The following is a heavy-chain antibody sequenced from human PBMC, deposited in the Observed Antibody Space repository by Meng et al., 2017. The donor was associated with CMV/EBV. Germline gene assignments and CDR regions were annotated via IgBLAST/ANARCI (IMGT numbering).Heavy chain of an antibody. J-gene: IGHJ4*02. Sequence: GSLRLSCTVSGGSIRSYYWSWIRQPPGKGLEWIGYIYYSGSTNYNPSLKSRVTISVDTSKNQFSLKLSSVTAADTAVYYCARSEWLGQFDYWGQGTLVTVSS. CDR2: IYYSGST. V-gene: IGHV4-59*01. CDR3: ARSEWLGQFDY. D-gene: IGHD6-19*01. CDR1: GGSIRSYY.